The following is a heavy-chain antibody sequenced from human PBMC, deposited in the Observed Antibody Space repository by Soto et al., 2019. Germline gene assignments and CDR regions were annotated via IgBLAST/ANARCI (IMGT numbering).Heavy chain of an antibody. CDR3: AGVFTDEKSKYYFDY. CDR2: IIPIFGTA. CDR1: GGTFSRYA. V-gene: IGHV1-69*01. J-gene: IGHJ4*02. Sequence: QVQLVQSGAEVKKPGSSVKVSCKASGGTFSRYAITWVRQAPGQGLELMGGIIPIFGTANYAQKFQGRVTITAVESTSTAYMELSSLRSEDTAVYYCAGVFTDEKSKYYFDYWGQGTLVTVSS. D-gene: IGHD2-8*02.